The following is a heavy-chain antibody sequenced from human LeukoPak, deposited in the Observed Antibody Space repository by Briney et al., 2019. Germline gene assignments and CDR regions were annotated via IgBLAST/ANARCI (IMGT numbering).Heavy chain of an antibody. CDR1: GFTFSSYE. V-gene: IGHV3-48*03. Sequence: PGGSLRLSCAASGFTFSSYEMNWVRQAPGKGLEWVSYISSSGSTIYYADSVKGRFTISRDNAQNSLYMQMNSLRGEDTAVYYCARDPRSGWDYWGQGTLVTVSS. J-gene: IGHJ4*02. D-gene: IGHD6-19*01. CDR2: ISSSGSTI. CDR3: ARDPRSGWDY.